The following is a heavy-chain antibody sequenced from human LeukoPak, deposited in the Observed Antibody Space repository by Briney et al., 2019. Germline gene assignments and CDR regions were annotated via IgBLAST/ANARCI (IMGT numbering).Heavy chain of an antibody. CDR2: LSASGGTT. CDR3: AKAREIVPDS. D-gene: IGHD2-2*01. Sequence: GRSLRLSCAASGFTFSSYGMHWVRQAPGKGLEWVSTLSASGGTTYFADSVKGRFTISRDNSKNTLYLQMNSLRAEDTAVYYCAKAREIVPDSWGQGTLVTVSS. J-gene: IGHJ4*02. CDR1: GFTFSSYG. V-gene: IGHV3-23*01.